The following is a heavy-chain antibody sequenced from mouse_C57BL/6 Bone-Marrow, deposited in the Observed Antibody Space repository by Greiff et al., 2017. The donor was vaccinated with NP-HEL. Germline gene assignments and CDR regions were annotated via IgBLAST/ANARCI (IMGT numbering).Heavy chain of an antibody. J-gene: IGHJ3*01. CDR1: GFNIKDDY. Sequence: EVMLVESGAELVRPGASVKLSCTASGFNIKDDYMHWVKQRPEQGLEWIGWIDPENGDTEYASKFQGKATITADTSSNTAYLQLSSLTSEDTAVYYCTTNGYYGWFAYWGQGTLVTVSA. CDR3: TTNGYYGWFAY. D-gene: IGHD2-3*01. V-gene: IGHV14-4*01. CDR2: IDPENGDT.